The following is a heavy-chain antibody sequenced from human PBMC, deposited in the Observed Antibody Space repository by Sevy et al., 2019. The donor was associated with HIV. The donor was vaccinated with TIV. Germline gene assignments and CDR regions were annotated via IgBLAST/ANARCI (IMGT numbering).Heavy chain of an antibody. V-gene: IGHV5-51*01. CDR1: GYSFATNW. Sequence: GESLKISCKGSGYSFATNWIGWVRQMPGKGLEWMGIIYPGDSDTRYSPSFQGQVTISADKSISTAYLQWSSLNASDTAMYYCARLTSLVSDFDYWGQGTLVTVSS. D-gene: IGHD6-13*01. J-gene: IGHJ4*02. CDR2: IYPGDSDT. CDR3: ARLTSLVSDFDY.